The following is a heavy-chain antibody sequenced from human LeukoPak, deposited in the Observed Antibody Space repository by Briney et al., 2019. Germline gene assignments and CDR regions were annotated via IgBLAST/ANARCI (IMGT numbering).Heavy chain of an antibody. CDR3: SRLPDP. CDR2: IYHSGST. J-gene: IGHJ5*02. CDR1: GGSISSSSYY. Sequence: SETLSLTCTVSGGSISSSSYYWGWIRQPPGKGLEWIGEIYHSGSTNYNPSLKSRVTISVDKSKNQFSLKLSSVTAADTAVYYCSRLPDPWGQGTLVTVSS. V-gene: IGHV4-39*07.